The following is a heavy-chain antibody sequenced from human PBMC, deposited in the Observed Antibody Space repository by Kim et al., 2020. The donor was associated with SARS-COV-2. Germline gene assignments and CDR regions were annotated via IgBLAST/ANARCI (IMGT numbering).Heavy chain of an antibody. CDR2: IYPADSDT. D-gene: IGHD6-13*01. CDR1: GYPFTNFW. CDR3: ASPIATSGWYPAEN. Sequence: GESLKISCKGSGYPFTNFWIAWVRQMPGKGLEWMGSIYPADSDTTHSPSFQGHVTISADKSINTAYLQWGSLKASDTAIYYCASPIATSGWYPAENWGQGTLVPLSS. J-gene: IGHJ4*02. V-gene: IGHV5-51*01.